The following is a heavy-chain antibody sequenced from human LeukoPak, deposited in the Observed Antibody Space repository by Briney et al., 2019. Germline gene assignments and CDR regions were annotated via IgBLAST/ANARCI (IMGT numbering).Heavy chain of an antibody. CDR1: GFTFSSYA. CDR3: ARDGTGYSSGWEFDY. Sequence: GGSLRLSCAASGFTFSSYAMSWVRQAPGKGLEWVSSISSSSSYIYYADSVKGRFTISRGNAKNSLYLQMNSLRAEDTAVYYCARDGTGYSSGWEFDYWGQGTLVTVSS. D-gene: IGHD6-19*01. V-gene: IGHV3-21*01. CDR2: ISSSSSYI. J-gene: IGHJ4*02.